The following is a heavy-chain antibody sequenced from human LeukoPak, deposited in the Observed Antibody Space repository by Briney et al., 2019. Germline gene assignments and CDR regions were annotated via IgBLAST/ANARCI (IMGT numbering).Heavy chain of an antibody. D-gene: IGHD6-19*01. Sequence: SETLSLTCSVSGGSISSYYWSWIRQPPGKGLEWIGYIYSSGSTNYNPSLKSRVTMSVDTSKNQFSLKLTSITAADTAVYYCARSGGDRGWYYFDYWGQGTLVTVSS. V-gene: IGHV4-59*12. CDR1: GGSISSYY. CDR2: IYSSGST. J-gene: IGHJ4*02. CDR3: ARSGGDRGWYYFDY.